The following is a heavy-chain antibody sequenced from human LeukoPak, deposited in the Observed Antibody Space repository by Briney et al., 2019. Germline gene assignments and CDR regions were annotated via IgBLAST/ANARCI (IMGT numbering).Heavy chain of an antibody. CDR1: GFTFSSYG. Sequence: GGSLSLSCAASGFTFSSYGMHWLRQAPGKALGGVAVISYDGSNKYYADSVKGRFTISRDNSKNTLYLQMNSLRAEETAVYYCAKLPGIAVAGTDYWGQGTLVTVSS. CDR3: AKLPGIAVAGTDY. V-gene: IGHV3-30*18. CDR2: ISYDGSNK. D-gene: IGHD6-19*01. J-gene: IGHJ4*02.